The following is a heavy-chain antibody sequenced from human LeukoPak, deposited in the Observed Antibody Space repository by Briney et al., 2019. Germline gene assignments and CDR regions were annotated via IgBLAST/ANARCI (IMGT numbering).Heavy chain of an antibody. Sequence: SETLSLTCTVSGGSISSYYWSWIRQPPGKGLEWIGYIYYSGSTNYNPSLKSRVTMSVDTSKNQFSLKLSSVTAADTAVYYCANSGSYAGHWFDPWGQGTLVTVSS. CDR2: IYYSGST. V-gene: IGHV4-59*12. CDR3: ANSGSYAGHWFDP. D-gene: IGHD1-26*01. J-gene: IGHJ5*02. CDR1: GGSISSYY.